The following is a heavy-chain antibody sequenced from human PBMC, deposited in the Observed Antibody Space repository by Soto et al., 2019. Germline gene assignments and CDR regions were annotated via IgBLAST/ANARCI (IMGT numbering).Heavy chain of an antibody. Sequence: QVQLQQWGAGLLKPSETLSLTCAVYGGSFSDYFWSWIRQPPGKGLEWIGEINHSGTTNYNPSLKSRVTISLDTSMNHFSLNLTSVTAADTAVYYSVATTMAYYYGMDVWGQGTTVTVSS. CDR2: INHSGTT. CDR1: GGSFSDYF. V-gene: IGHV4-34*01. J-gene: IGHJ6*02. D-gene: IGHD5-12*01. CDR3: VATTMAYYYGMDV.